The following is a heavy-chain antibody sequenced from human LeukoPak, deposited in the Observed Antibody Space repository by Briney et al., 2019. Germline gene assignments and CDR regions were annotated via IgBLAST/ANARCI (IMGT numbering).Heavy chain of an antibody. J-gene: IGHJ4*02. V-gene: IGHV4-4*02. CDR1: GGSISSSNW. CDR2: INHSGST. Sequence: SETLSLTCAVSGGSISSSNWWSWVRQPPGKGLEWFGEINHSGSTNYNPSLKSRVTISVDTSKNQFSLKLSSVTAADTAVYYCARQLWGSSTSCPIDYWGQGTLVTVSS. D-gene: IGHD2-2*01. CDR3: ARQLWGSSTSCPIDY.